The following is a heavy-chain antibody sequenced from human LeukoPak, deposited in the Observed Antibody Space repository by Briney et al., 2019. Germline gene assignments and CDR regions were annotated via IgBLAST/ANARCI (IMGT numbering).Heavy chain of an antibody. J-gene: IGHJ4*02. D-gene: IGHD1-26*01. Sequence: GGSLRLSCAASGFTLSSYKMNWVRQAPGKGLEWVSHISSSGSPIYYADSVKGRFTISRDNAKNSLYLQMNSLRAEDTAVYYCARDLRVGAINFDYWAQGILVTVSP. CDR2: ISSSGSPI. CDR1: GFTLSSYK. CDR3: ARDLRVGAINFDY. V-gene: IGHV3-48*03.